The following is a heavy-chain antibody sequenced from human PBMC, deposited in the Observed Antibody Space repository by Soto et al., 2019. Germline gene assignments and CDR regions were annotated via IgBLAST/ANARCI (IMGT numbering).Heavy chain of an antibody. CDR2: IKRKSDGGTI. V-gene: IGHV3-15*01. D-gene: IGHD2-2*01. Sequence: DVQLVESGGGLVKPGGSLRLSCAASGFGFCDVWMTWVRQAPGKGLEWVGRIKRKSDGGTIDYAAPVKGRFTISRDDVKKSVFVQMNSLKSEDTALYFCAVDAQVSSTTCPGALDIWGQGTMVIVSP. J-gene: IGHJ3*02. CDR3: AVDAQVSSTTCPGALDI. CDR1: GFGFCDVW.